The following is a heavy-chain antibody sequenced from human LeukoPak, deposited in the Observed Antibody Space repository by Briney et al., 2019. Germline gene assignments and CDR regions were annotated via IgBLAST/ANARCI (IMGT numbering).Heavy chain of an antibody. CDR1: GFTFSTYT. CDR3: AKDDRWLQFCC. J-gene: IGHJ4*02. V-gene: IGHV3-23*01. CDR2: INGGGGST. Sequence: GGSLRLSCAASGFTFSTYTMNWVRQAPGKGLDWVSSINGGGGSTYYADSVKGRFTISRDNSKNTLYLQMNSLRAEDTAVYYCAKDDRWLQFCCWGQGTLVTVSA. D-gene: IGHD5-24*01.